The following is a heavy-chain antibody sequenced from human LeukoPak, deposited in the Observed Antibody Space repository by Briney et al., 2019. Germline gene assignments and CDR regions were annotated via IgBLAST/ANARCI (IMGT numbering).Heavy chain of an antibody. D-gene: IGHD6-19*01. CDR3: ARDRGSGWFFAS. Sequence: PETLSLTCTVSGGSISSYYWSWIRQPAGKGLEWIGRIYTSGSTNYNPSLKSRVTMSIDKSKNQFSLKLSSVTAADTAVYYCARDRGSGWFFASWGQGTLVTVSS. V-gene: IGHV4-4*07. CDR1: GGSISSYY. J-gene: IGHJ4*02. CDR2: IYTSGST.